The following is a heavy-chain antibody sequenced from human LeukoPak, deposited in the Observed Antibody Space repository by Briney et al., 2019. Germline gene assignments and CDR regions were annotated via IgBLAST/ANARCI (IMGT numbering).Heavy chain of an antibody. CDR3: ARDWGYSSSWPAFDY. CDR2: INHSGST. J-gene: IGHJ4*02. Sequence: SETLSLTCAVYGGSFSGYYWSWIRRPPGKGLEWIGEINHSGSTNYNPSLKSRVTISVDTSKNQFSLKLSSVTAADTAVYYCARDWGYSSSWPAFDYWGQGTLVTVSS. CDR1: GGSFSGYY. D-gene: IGHD6-13*01. V-gene: IGHV4-34*01.